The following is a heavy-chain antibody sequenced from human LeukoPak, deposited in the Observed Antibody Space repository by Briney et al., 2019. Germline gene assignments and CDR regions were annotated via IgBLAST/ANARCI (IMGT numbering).Heavy chain of an antibody. V-gene: IGHV4-61*02. J-gene: IGHJ5*02. CDR2: IYTSGST. CDR1: GDSISTSNYY. CDR3: ARGGYYGSGNDFRFDP. Sequence: SETLSLTCTVSGDSISTSNYYWSWIRQPAGKGLEWIGRIYTSGSTNYNPSLKSRVTISVDTSKSQFSLKLSSVTAADTAIYYCARGGYYGSGNDFRFDPWGQGTLVTVSS. D-gene: IGHD3-10*01.